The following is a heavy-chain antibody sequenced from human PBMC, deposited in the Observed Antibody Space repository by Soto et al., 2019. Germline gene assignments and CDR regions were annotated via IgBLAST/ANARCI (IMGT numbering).Heavy chain of an antibody. V-gene: IGHV4-39*01. CDR1: GGSISSSSYY. CDR3: ARAERVEMATMGAFDI. D-gene: IGHD5-12*01. CDR2: IYYSGST. J-gene: IGHJ3*02. Sequence: QLQLQESGPGLVKPSETLSLTCTVSGGSISSSSYYWGWIRQPPGKGREGIGSIYYSGSTYYNPSLNSRVTISVDTSKNQFSLKLSSVTAADTAVYYCARAERVEMATMGAFDIWGQGTMVTVSS.